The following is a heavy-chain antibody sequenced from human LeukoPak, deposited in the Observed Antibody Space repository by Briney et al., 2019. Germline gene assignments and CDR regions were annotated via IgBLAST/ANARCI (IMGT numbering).Heavy chain of an antibody. Sequence: GGSLRLSCAASGFTFSSYAMQWVRQAPGKGLEWVAVISYDGSNKYYADSVKGRFTISRDNSKNTLYLQMNSLRAEDTAVYYCARDPSLRVTLDYWGQGTLVTVSS. CDR2: ISYDGSNK. V-gene: IGHV3-30-3*01. J-gene: IGHJ4*02. CDR1: GFTFSSYA. D-gene: IGHD4-4*01. CDR3: ARDPSLRVTLDY.